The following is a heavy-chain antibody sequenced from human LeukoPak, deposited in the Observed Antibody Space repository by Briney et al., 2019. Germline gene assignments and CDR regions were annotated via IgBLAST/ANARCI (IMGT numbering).Heavy chain of an antibody. CDR1: EYTFTGYY. CDR2: INPNSGGT. V-gene: IGHV1-2*02. J-gene: IGHJ6*02. Sequence: ASVKVSCKASEYTFTGYYMHWVRQAPGQGLEWMGWINPNSGGTNYAQKFQGRVTMTRDTSISTAYMELSRLRSDDTAVYYCARVRYCSSTSCYDYYYGMDVWGQGTTVTVSS. D-gene: IGHD2-2*01. CDR3: ARVRYCSSTSCYDYYYGMDV.